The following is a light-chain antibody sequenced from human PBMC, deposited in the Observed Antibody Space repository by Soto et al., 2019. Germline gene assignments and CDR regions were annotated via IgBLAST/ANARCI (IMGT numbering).Light chain of an antibody. CDR3: QQYGSSSWT. J-gene: IGKJ1*01. V-gene: IGKV3-20*01. Sequence: EIVLTQSPGTLPLSPGERATISCRASQSVSSSYLAWYQQKPGQAPRLLIYGTSSRATAIPDRFSGSGSGTDFTLTISRLEPEDFAVYYCQQYGSSSWTFGQGTKV. CDR1: QSVSSSY. CDR2: GTS.